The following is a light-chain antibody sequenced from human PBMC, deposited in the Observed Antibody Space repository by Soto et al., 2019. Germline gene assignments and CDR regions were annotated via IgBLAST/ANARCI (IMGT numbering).Light chain of an antibody. Sequence: DIQMTQSPSTLSASVGDRVTITCRASQSISSWLAWYQQKPGKAPKLLIYKASSLESGVPSRFSGSGSGTEFTLTISSLLPDHFATYYCQQYNSYPIFTFGPGTKVDIK. V-gene: IGKV1-5*03. CDR3: QQYNSYPIFT. CDR2: KAS. J-gene: IGKJ3*01. CDR1: QSISSW.